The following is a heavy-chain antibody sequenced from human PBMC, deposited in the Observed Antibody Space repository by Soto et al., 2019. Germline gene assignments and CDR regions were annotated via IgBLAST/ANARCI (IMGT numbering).Heavy chain of an antibody. CDR3: ARGDYYDSSGYQDDAFDI. CDR1: GYTLTELS. Sequence: ASVKVSCKVSGYTLTELSMHWVRQAPGKGLEWMGGFDPEDGETIYAQKFQGRVTMTEDTSTDTAYMELSSLRSEDTAVYYCARGDYYDSSGYQDDAFDIWGQGTMVTVS. V-gene: IGHV1-24*01. CDR2: FDPEDGET. D-gene: IGHD3-22*01. J-gene: IGHJ3*02.